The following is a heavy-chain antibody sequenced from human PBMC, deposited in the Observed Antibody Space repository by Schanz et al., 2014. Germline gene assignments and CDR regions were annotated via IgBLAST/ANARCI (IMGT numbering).Heavy chain of an antibody. CDR2: ISYDGNTK. V-gene: IGHV3-30-3*01. D-gene: IGHD3-10*01. J-gene: IGHJ3*02. Sequence: MQLLESGGGLAQPGGSLRLSCAASGFTFNSYAFHWVRQAPGKGLEWVALISYDGNTKYYADSVKGRFTISRDNSKNTLYLQMNSLRADDTAVYYCAKAKSGAHGAFDIWGQGTMVTVSS. CDR3: AKAKSGAHGAFDI. CDR1: GFTFNSYA.